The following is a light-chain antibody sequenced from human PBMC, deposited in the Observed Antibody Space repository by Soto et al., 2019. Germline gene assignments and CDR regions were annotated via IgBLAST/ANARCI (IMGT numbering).Light chain of an antibody. J-gene: IGLJ2*01. Sequence: QSALTQPPSASGSPGQSVTISCTGTSSDVGGYNYVSWYQQHPGKVPKVMIYEVSKRPSGVPDRFSGSKSGNTASLTVSGLQAEDEADYYCSSYAGSNLVFGGGTKLTVL. V-gene: IGLV2-8*01. CDR2: EVS. CDR1: SSDVGGYNY. CDR3: SSYAGSNLV.